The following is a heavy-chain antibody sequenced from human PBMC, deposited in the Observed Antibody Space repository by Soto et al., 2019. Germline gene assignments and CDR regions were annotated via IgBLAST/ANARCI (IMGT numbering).Heavy chain of an antibody. CDR2: ISYSSTYI. Sequence: KAGGSLRLSCAASGFAFSSYSMNWVRQAPGKGLEWVSSISYSSTYIFYADSLKGRFTISRDNAKNSLFLQMNSLRAEDTAVYYCARTPKAYCSSLSCYQPFDYWGQGTLVTVSS. CDR1: GFAFSSYS. J-gene: IGHJ4*02. CDR3: ARTPKAYCSSLSCYQPFDY. D-gene: IGHD2-2*01. V-gene: IGHV3-21*01.